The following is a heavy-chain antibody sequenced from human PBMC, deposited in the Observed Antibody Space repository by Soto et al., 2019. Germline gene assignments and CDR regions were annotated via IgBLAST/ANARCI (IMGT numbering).Heavy chain of an antibody. CDR3: AKDSSGWSSEAFDI. CDR2: ISYDGSNK. V-gene: IGHV3-30*18. D-gene: IGHD6-19*01. J-gene: IGHJ3*02. Sequence: PGGSLRLSCAASGFTFSSYGMHWVRQAPGKGLEWVAVISYDGSNKYYADSVKGRFTTSRDNSKNTLYLQMNSLRAEDTAVYYCAKDSSGWSSEAFDIWGQGTMVTVSS. CDR1: GFTFSSYG.